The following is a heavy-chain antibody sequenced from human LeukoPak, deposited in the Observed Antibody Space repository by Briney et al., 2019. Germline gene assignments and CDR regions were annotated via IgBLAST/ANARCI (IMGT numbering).Heavy chain of an antibody. Sequence: PGGSLRLSCAASGLTFSSYAMHWVRQAPGKGLEWVAVISYDGSNKYYADSVKGRFTISRDNSKNTLYLQMNSLRAEDTAVYYCARDGGRYDFWSGYYYYYGMDVWGQGTTVTVSS. CDR2: ISYDGSNK. CDR3: ARDGGRYDFWSGYYYYYGMDV. D-gene: IGHD3-3*01. V-gene: IGHV3-30-3*01. J-gene: IGHJ6*02. CDR1: GLTFSSYA.